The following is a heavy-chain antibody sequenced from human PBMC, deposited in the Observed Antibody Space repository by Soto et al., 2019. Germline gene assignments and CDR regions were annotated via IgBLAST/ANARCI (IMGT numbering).Heavy chain of an antibody. D-gene: IGHD2-2*01. Sequence: QVQLVESGGGVVQPGRSLRLSCAASGFTFSSYGMHWVRQAPGKGLEWVAVIWYEGRKKYYADSVKGRFNISRDNSKNPLYLQMDSLSAEDPAVYYCARDVRGGGPVHCSSTSCYRPPVSYWGQGTLVTVSS. CDR3: ARDVRGGGPVHCSSTSCYRPPVSY. V-gene: IGHV3-33*01. CDR1: GFTFSSYG. CDR2: IWYEGRKK. J-gene: IGHJ4*02.